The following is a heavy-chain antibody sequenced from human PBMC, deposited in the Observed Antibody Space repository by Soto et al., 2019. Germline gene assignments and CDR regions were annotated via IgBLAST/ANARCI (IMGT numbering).Heavy chain of an antibody. CDR2: VYWDDQK. CDR3: VHRGLLATTFFQC. J-gene: IGHJ4*02. V-gene: IGHV2-5*02. D-gene: IGHD5-12*01. Sequence: SGPTLVNPTQTLTLTCSFSGFSLTTSGMGVGWIRQPPGKAPEWLALVYWDDQKRYSASLKSRLTITKNASENRVVLTMTNMDPVDTATYYGVHRGLLATTFFQCWGPGTLVTVSS. CDR1: GFSLTTSGMG.